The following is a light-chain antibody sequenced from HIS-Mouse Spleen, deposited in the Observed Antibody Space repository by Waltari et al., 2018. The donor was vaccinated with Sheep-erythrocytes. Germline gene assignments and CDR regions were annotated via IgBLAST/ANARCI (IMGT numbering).Light chain of an antibody. Sequence: QSALTQPASVSGSPGQSSTISCTGTSSDVGCYNYVSWYQQHPGKAPKLMIYEVSNRPSGVSNRFSGSKSGNTASLTISGLQAEDEADYYCSSYTSSSTWVFGGGTKLTVL. CDR3: SSYTSSSTWV. V-gene: IGLV2-14*01. CDR1: SSDVGCYNY. CDR2: EVS. J-gene: IGLJ3*02.